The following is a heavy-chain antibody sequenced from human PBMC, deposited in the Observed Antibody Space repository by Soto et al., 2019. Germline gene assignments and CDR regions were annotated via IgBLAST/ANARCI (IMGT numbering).Heavy chain of an antibody. CDR2: IIPIFGTA. CDR1: GGTFSSYA. Sequence: SVKVSCKASGGTFSSYAISWVRQAPGQGLEWMGGIIPIFGTANYAQKFQGRVTITADESTSTAYMELSSLRSEDTAVYYCARGITIFRVVLPDDPRISYYYYGMDVWGQGTTVTVSS. CDR3: ARGITIFRVVLPDDPRISYYYYGMDV. V-gene: IGHV1-69*13. D-gene: IGHD3-3*01. J-gene: IGHJ6*02.